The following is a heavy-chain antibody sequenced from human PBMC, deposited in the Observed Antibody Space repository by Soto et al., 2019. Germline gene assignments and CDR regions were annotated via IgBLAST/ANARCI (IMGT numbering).Heavy chain of an antibody. D-gene: IGHD6-19*01. Sequence: GGSLRLSCAASGFTFSSYSMNWVRQAPGKGLEWVSSISSSSSYIYYADSVKGRFTISRDNAKNSLYLQMNSLRAEDTAVYYCARDRSSGWYDIDGRRWFDPWGQGTLVTVSS. CDR3: ARDRSSGWYDIDGRRWFDP. V-gene: IGHV3-21*01. J-gene: IGHJ5*02. CDR2: ISSSSSYI. CDR1: GFTFSSYS.